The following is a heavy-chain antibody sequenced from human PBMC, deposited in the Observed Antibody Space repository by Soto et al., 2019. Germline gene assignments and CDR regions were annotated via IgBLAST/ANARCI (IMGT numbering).Heavy chain of an antibody. CDR2: IYYSGST. J-gene: IGHJ6*02. Sequence: SETLSLTCTVSGCSISSGGYYWSWIRQHPGKGLEWIGYIYYSGSTYYNPSLKSRVTISVDTSKNQFSLKLSSVTAADTAVYYCARDFRRDDYGDYVSLGYYYYGMDVWGQGTTVTVSS. CDR1: GCSISSGGYY. D-gene: IGHD4-17*01. CDR3: ARDFRRDDYGDYVSLGYYYYGMDV. V-gene: IGHV4-31*03.